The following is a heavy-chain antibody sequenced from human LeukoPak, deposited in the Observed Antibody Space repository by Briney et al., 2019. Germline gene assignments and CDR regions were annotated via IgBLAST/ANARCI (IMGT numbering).Heavy chain of an antibody. CDR1: GFAFSVYW. V-gene: IGHV3-7*01. J-gene: IGHJ4*01. D-gene: IGHD5-12*01. CDR3: ARDRGSTGYDVYDY. CDR2: IKHDASEK. Sequence: GGSLRLSCAASGFAFSVYWMAWVRQTPGKGLEWVVNIKHDASEKYYVDSVKGRFTISRDNDQNSFYLQMNSLRAEDTAVYYCARDRGSTGYDVYDYWGHRTLVTV.